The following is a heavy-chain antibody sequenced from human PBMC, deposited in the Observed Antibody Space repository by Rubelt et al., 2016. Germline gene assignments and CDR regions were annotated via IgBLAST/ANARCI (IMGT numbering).Heavy chain of an antibody. CDR2: VRFDGTRT. V-gene: IGHV3-33*06. Sequence: QAPGKGLEWVAVVRFDGTRTYYADSVRGRFTMSRDNSRSTLYLQMNSLRDEDTAVYYCAKTVGEYYYYYGMDVWGQGTTVTVSS. J-gene: IGHJ6*02. D-gene: IGHD3-10*01. CDR3: AKTVGEYYYYYGMDV.